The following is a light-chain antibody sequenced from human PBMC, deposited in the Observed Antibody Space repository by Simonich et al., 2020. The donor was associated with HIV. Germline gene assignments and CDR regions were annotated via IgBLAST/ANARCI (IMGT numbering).Light chain of an antibody. CDR1: SSDVGGYNY. CDR2: DVR. J-gene: IGLJ2*01. Sequence: QSALTQPASVSGSPGQSITISCTGTSSDVGGYNYVSWYQQHPGKAPKLMIYDVRERPSGVSDRFSGSKSGNTASLTISGLQAEDEADYYCQSADISGNVVFGGGTKLTVL. V-gene: IGLV2-14*01. CDR3: QSADISGNVV.